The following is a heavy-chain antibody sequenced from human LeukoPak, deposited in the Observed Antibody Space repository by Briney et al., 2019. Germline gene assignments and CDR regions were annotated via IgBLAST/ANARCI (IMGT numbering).Heavy chain of an antibody. D-gene: IGHD6-13*01. CDR2: INYSGST. J-gene: IGHJ1*01. CDR3: ARHGTSRYSSSQGYFQY. Sequence: SETLSLTCTVSGYSISSGYYWGWIRQPPGKGLEWIGEINYSGSTNYNPSLKSRVTLSVDTSKNQFSLKLSSVTAADTAIYYCARHGTSRYSSSQGYFQYWGQGTLVTVSS. V-gene: IGHV4-38-2*02. CDR1: GYSISSGYY.